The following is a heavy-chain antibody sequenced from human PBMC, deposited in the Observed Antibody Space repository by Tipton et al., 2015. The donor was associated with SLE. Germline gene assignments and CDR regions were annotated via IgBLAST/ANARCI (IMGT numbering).Heavy chain of an antibody. J-gene: IGHJ5*02. V-gene: IGHV4-59*11. Sequence: TLSLTCTVSGGSISRHYWSWIRQPPGKRLEWIGHVHSSGSTFYNPSLKSRVSTSMDTSKNQVSLWMTSVTAADTAVYYCATSGYDFLSWFDPWGQGTPVTVSS. CDR2: VHSSGST. CDR3: ATSGYDFLSWFDP. CDR1: GGSISRHY. D-gene: IGHD5-12*01.